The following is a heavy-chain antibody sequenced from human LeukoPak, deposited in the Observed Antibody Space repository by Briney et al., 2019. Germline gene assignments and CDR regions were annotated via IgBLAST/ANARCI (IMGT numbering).Heavy chain of an antibody. CDR1: GFTLSSFW. J-gene: IGHJ4*02. Sequence: GGSLRLSCAASGFTLSSFWMTWVRQAPGKGREWVANIKEDGSEKYYVDSVKGRFTISRDNAKNSLYLQMNRLRAEDTAVYYCARWAESNDYWGRGTLVTVSS. CDR2: IKEDGSEK. CDR3: ARWAESNDY. V-gene: IGHV3-7*05.